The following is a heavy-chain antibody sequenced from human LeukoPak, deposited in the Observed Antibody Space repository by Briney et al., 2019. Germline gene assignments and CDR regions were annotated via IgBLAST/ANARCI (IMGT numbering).Heavy chain of an antibody. CDR3: ARDRGIAAAGDY. D-gene: IGHD6-13*01. CDR2: INPNSGGT. Sequence: ASVKVSCKASGYTFTGYYMHWVRQAPGQGLEWMGWINPNSGGTNYAQKFQGRVTMTRDTSISTAYMVLSRLRSDDTAVYYCARDRGIAAAGDYWGQGTLVTVSS. V-gene: IGHV1-2*02. CDR1: GYTFTGYY. J-gene: IGHJ4*02.